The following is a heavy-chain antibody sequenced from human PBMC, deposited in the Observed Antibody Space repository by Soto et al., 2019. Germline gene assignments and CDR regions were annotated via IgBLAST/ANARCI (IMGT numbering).Heavy chain of an antibody. Sequence: PSETLSLTCTVSGGSISSGGYYWIWIRHHPGRGLEWIGYIYYSGSIYYNPSLKSRVTISVDTSKNQFSLDLSSVTAADTAVYYCARVGYCSGGSCYGYYYYYGMDVWGQGTTVTVSS. CDR3: ARVGYCSGGSCYGYYYYYGMDV. J-gene: IGHJ6*02. CDR1: GGSISSGGYY. D-gene: IGHD2-15*01. V-gene: IGHV4-31*03. CDR2: IYYSGSI.